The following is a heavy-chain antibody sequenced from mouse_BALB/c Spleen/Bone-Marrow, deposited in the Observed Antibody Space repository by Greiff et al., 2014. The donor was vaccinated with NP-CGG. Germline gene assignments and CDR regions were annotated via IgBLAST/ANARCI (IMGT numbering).Heavy chain of an antibody. V-gene: IGHV7-3*02. J-gene: IGHJ2*01. CDR2: IRNKPSGYTT. CDR1: GFTFTDYF. D-gene: IGHD6-1*01. CDR3: ARDYNGYFDF. Sequence: EVQLVESGGGLVQPGGSLRLSCTTSGFTFTDYFMTWVRQPPGKALEWLGFIRNKPSGYTTEYNPSVKGRFSISRDNSQGIFYLQMNTLRAEDSAIYYCARDYNGYFDFWGQSTTLTVSS.